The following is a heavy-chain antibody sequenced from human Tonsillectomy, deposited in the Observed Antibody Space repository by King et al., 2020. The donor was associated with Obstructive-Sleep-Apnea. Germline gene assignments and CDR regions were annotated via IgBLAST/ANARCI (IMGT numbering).Heavy chain of an antibody. D-gene: IGHD2/OR15-2a*01. CDR3: ARDRSTSYSCFDT. V-gene: IGHV4-30-4*01. CDR1: GGSISSTNYF. Sequence: VQLQESGPGLVKPSQTLSLTCTVSGGSISSTNYFWTWIRQSPGKGLEYIGYILHSGTTYYSPSLRSRVTMSVDTSKNQFSLRLTSVTAADTARYYCARDRSTSYSCFDTWGQGTLVTVSS. CDR2: ILHSGTT. J-gene: IGHJ4*02.